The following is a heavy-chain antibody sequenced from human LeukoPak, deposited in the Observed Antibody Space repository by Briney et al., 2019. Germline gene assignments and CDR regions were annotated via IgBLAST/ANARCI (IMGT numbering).Heavy chain of an antibody. V-gene: IGHV1-2*02. CDR2: INPNSGGT. Sequence: ASVKVSCKASGYSFTTYYMHWVRQAPGQGLEWMGWINPNSGGTNYAQKFQGRVTMTRDTSISTAYMELSRLRSDDTAVYYCARDPSLLRFLEWLPNYYMDVWGKGTTVTVSS. CDR1: GYSFTTYY. J-gene: IGHJ6*03. CDR3: ARDPSLLRFLEWLPNYYMDV. D-gene: IGHD3-3*01.